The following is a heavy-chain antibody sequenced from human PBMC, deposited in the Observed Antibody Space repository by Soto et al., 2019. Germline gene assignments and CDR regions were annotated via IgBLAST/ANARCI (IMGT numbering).Heavy chain of an antibody. V-gene: IGHV1-69*04. CDR1: GGTFSSYA. Sequence: SVKVSCKASGGTFSSYAISWVRQAPGQGLEWMGRIIPILGTANYAQKFQGRVTITADKSTSTAYMELSSLRSEDTAVYYCARDRGRGSSWYYYFDYWGQGTLVTVSS. J-gene: IGHJ4*02. CDR2: IIPILGTA. CDR3: ARDRGRGSSWYYYFDY. D-gene: IGHD6-13*01.